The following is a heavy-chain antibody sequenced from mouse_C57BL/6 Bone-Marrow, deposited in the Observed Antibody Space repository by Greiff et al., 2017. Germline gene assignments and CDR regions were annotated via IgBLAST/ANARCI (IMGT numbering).Heavy chain of an antibody. J-gene: IGHJ3*01. V-gene: IGHV2-2*01. D-gene: IGHD2-5*01. Sequence: QVQLTESGPGLVQPSQSLSITCTVSGFSLPSYGVHWVRQSPGKGLEWLGVLWRGGSTDYNAAFISRLSISQDNSKSQVFFKMNRLQADDTAIYYCARAYYSNWGFAYWGQGTLVTVSA. CDR3: ARAYYSNWGFAY. CDR1: GFSLPSYG. CDR2: LWRGGST.